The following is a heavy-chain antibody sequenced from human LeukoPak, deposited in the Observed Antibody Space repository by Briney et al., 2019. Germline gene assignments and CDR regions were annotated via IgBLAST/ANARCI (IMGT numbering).Heavy chain of an antibody. Sequence: ASVKVSCKASGGTFSSYAISWVRQAPGQGLEWMGWISAYNGNTNYAQKLQGRVTMTTDTSTSTAYMELRSLRSDDTAVYYCARSFKPKYYFDYWGQGTLVTVSS. CDR1: GGTFSSYA. J-gene: IGHJ4*02. D-gene: IGHD3-10*01. CDR3: ARSFKPKYYFDY. V-gene: IGHV1-18*01. CDR2: ISAYNGNT.